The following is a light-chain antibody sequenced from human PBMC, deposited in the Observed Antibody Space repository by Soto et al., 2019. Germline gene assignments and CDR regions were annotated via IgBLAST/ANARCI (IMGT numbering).Light chain of an antibody. CDR3: QQYGSSSWT. J-gene: IGKJ1*01. CDR1: QSVTSS. CDR2: GAS. V-gene: IGKV3-20*01. Sequence: EIVLTQSPASLSLSPWERATLSFTSSQSVTSSLAWYQQKPGQAPRLLIYGASSRATGIPDRFSGSGSGTDFTLTISRLEPEDFAVYYCQQYGSSSWTFGQGTKVDIK.